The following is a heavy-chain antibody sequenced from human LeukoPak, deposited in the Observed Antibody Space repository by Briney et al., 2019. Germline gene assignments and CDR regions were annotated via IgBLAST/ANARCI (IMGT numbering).Heavy chain of an antibody. CDR2: IYHSGST. Sequence: PSETLSLTCTVSGGSISSGGYYWSWIRQPPGKGLEWIGYIYHSGSTYYNPSLKSRVTISVDRSKNQFSLKLSPVTAADTAVYYCARDGLDSSSDYYYYYMDVWGKGTTVTVSS. J-gene: IGHJ6*03. V-gene: IGHV4-30-2*01. D-gene: IGHD6-6*01. CDR3: ARDGLDSSSDYYYYYMDV. CDR1: GGSISSGGYY.